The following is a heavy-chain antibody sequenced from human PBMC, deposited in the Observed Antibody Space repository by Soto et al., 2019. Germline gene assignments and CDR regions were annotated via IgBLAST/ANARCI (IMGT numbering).Heavy chain of an antibody. CDR2: INADNGNT. CDR1: GYTFTSYA. Sequence: QVQLVQSGAEVKKPGASVKVSCKASGYTFTSYAIHWVRQAPGQRLEWMGWINADNGNTKYSQKFQGRVTITSDTSAGTAHMEVGSLRSEDTAVYYCARDWGNYYYGMDVWGQGTTVTVSS. D-gene: IGHD7-27*01. CDR3: ARDWGNYYYGMDV. J-gene: IGHJ6*02. V-gene: IGHV1-3*01.